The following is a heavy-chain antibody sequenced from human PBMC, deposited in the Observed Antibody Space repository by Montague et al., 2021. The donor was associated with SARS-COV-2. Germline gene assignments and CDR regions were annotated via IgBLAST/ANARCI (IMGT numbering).Heavy chain of an antibody. CDR2: RGST. V-gene: IGHV4-59*01. CDR3: ARDVRYYYDQ. Sequence: RGSTNXNLSLKSRVTISLDTSQNRFSLRVTSVTAADTAVYYCARDVRYYYDQWGQGILVTVSS. J-gene: IGHJ4*02. D-gene: IGHD3-10*01.